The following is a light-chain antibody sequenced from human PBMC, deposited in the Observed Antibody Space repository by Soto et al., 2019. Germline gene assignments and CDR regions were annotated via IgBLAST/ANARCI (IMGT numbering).Light chain of an antibody. CDR3: RSYTSSATEV. CDR1: ISDVGGYNY. Sequence: QSALTQPASVSGSPGQSITISCTGTISDVGGYNYVSWYQHHPGKAPKLMIYDVSSRPAGVSNRFSASKSGNTASLTISGLQSDDEADYYCRSYTSSATEVFGSGTKLTVL. CDR2: DVS. J-gene: IGLJ1*01. V-gene: IGLV2-14*03.